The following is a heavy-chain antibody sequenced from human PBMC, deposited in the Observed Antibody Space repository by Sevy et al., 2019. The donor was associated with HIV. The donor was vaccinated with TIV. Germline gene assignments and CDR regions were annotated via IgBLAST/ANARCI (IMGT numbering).Heavy chain of an antibody. CDR3: ARDLHWAFDQ. J-gene: IGHJ4*02. D-gene: IGHD4-17*01. Sequence: GGSLRLSCTYSELGFSSHSFNWVRQAPGKGLEWISYISGIGTPISYLDSLRGRFTISRDNAKNSLFLQMNNLRDDDISCYGDARDLHWAFDQWGQGTLVTVSS. V-gene: IGHV3-48*02. CDR1: ELGFSSHS. CDR2: ISGIGTPI.